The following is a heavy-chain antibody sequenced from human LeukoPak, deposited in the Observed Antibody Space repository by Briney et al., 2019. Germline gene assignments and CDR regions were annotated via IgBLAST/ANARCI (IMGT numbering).Heavy chain of an antibody. CDR2: INPSSGGT. CDR1: GYTFTGQY. CDR3: ARSYSYDSSGYYGAK. Sequence: ASVKVSFKASGYTFTGQYIHWVRQAPGQGPEWMGWINPSSGGTNYAQKFQGRVTMTRDTSISTAYMEVSSLRSDDTAVYYCARSYSYDSSGYYGAKWGQGTLVTVSS. V-gene: IGHV1-2*02. J-gene: IGHJ4*02. D-gene: IGHD3-22*01.